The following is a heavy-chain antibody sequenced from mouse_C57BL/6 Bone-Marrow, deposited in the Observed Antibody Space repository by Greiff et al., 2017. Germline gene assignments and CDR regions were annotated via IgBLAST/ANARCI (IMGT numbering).Heavy chain of an antibody. D-gene: IGHD2-5*01. CDR2: IDPANGDT. CDR3: TNSNYVFDY. V-gene: IGHV14-4*01. Sequence: EVQLQQSGAELVRPGASVKLSCTASGFNIKDAYMHWVKQRPEQGLEWIGWIDPANGDTKYAPKFQGKATITADPSSNTAYLQLSSLTSEDTAVFFCTNSNYVFDYWGQGTTLTVSS. J-gene: IGHJ2*01. CDR1: GFNIKDAY.